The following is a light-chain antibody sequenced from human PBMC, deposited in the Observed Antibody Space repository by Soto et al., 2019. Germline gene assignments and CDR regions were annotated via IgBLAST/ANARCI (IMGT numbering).Light chain of an antibody. CDR2: WAS. CDR3: QQYYSSPLT. CDR1: QSLLSRSNNKNY. J-gene: IGKJ4*01. V-gene: IGKV4-1*01. Sequence: DIVLTQFPDSLAVSLGERATINCKSSQSLLSRSNNKNYLSWYQHKVGQPPKLLISWASTRESGVPDRFRGSGSGADFTLTISSLQAEDVAVYYCQQYYSSPLTFGGGTKVEIK.